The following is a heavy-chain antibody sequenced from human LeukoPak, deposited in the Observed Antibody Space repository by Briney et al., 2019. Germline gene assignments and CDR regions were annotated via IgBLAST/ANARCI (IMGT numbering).Heavy chain of an antibody. CDR2: ISAYNGNT. D-gene: IGHD3-10*01. V-gene: IGHV1-18*01. Sequence: PEASVKVSCKASGYTFTSYGISWVRQAPGQGLEWMGWISAYNGNTNYAQKLQGRVTMTTDTSTSTAYMELRSLRSDDTAVYYCARVLWFGESYGAFDIWGQGTMVTVSS. CDR1: GYTFTSYG. J-gene: IGHJ3*02. CDR3: ARVLWFGESYGAFDI.